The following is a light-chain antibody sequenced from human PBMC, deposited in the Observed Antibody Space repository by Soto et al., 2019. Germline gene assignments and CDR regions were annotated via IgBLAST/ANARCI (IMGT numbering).Light chain of an antibody. V-gene: IGKV3-15*01. CDR1: QSVSSN. CDR2: GAS. J-gene: IGKJ2*01. CDR3: HQYDDGPYT. Sequence: EIVMTQSPATLSVSPGERATLSCRASQSVSSNVAWYQQIPGQTPRLLIYGASTRATGIPVRFSGSGSGTEFTLTISSLQYEDFEVYYCHQYDDGPYTFGQGTKVDIK.